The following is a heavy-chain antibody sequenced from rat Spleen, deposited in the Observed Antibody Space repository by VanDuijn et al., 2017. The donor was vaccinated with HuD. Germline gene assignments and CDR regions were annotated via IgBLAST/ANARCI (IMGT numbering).Heavy chain of an antibody. Sequence: QVQLKESGPGLVQPSQTLSLTCTVSGFSLTSYNVHWVRQPPGKGLEWIGAIWSGGSTDYNSALKSRLSISRDTSKSQVLLKMNSLQTEDTAMYFCARGDYYDGSYYYAGSLPFAYWGQGTLVTVSS. D-gene: IGHD1-12*02. CDR3: ARGDYYDGSYYYAGSLPFAY. V-gene: IGHV2-15*01. CDR2: IWSGGST. J-gene: IGHJ3*01. CDR1: GFSLTSYN.